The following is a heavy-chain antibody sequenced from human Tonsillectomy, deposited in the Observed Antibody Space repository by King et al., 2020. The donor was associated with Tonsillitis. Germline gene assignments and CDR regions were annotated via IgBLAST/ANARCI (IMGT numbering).Heavy chain of an antibody. CDR1: GFTFSSYG. J-gene: IGHJ6*02. CDR2: ISYDGRGE. CDR3: ASGMDV. V-gene: IGHV3-30*03. Sequence: QLVQSGGHVVQPGRSLRLSCIASGFTFSSYGMHWVRQAPGKGLEWVAVISYDGRGEYYADSVKCRFTISRDNSKRTMYLQMKSLRGDDTAVYYCASGMDVWGQGTTVTVSS.